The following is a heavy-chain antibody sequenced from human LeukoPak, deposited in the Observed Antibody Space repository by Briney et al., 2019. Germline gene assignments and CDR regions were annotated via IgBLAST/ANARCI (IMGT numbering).Heavy chain of an antibody. CDR1: GFTFSSYA. CDR3: AKDRLSGYDSCLDY. J-gene: IGHJ4*02. V-gene: IGHV3-23*01. D-gene: IGHD5-12*01. CDR2: ISGSGGST. Sequence: GGSLRLSCAASGFTFSSYAMSWVRQAPGRGMEWVSAISGSGGSTYYADSVKGRFTISRDNSKNTLYLQMNSLRAEDTAVYYCAKDRLSGYDSCLDYWGQGTLVTVSS.